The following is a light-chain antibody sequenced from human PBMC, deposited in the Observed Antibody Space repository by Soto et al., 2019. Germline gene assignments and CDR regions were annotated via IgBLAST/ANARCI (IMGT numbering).Light chain of an antibody. Sequence: EIVLTQSPGTLSLSPGERATLSCRASQSVSSSYLAWYQQKPGQAPRILIYGASSSATGIPDRFSGSGSGTDFTLTISRLEPEDFAVYYCQQYGSPTWTLGQGTKVEIK. CDR1: QSVSSSY. V-gene: IGKV3-20*01. CDR2: GAS. J-gene: IGKJ1*01. CDR3: QQYGSPTWT.